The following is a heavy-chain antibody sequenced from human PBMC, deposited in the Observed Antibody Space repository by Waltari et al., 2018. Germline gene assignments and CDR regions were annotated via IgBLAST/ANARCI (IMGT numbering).Heavy chain of an antibody. CDR1: GYTFTSYD. CDR2: MNPNSGNT. CDR3: QQLTFDY. J-gene: IGHJ4*02. Sequence: QVQLVQSGAEVKKPGASVKVSCKASGYTFTSYDINWVRQATGQGLEWMGWMNPNSGNTGYALKFQGRVTITRDTSINTAYMDLSSLRSKDTAVYYEQQLTFDYWGQGTLVTVSS. D-gene: IGHD1-1*01. V-gene: IGHV1-8*03.